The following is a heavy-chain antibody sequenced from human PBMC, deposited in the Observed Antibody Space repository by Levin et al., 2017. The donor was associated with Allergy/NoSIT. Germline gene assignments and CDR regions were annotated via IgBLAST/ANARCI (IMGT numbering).Heavy chain of an antibody. D-gene: IGHD4-17*01. CDR1: GFTFSSYG. J-gene: IGHJ4*02. V-gene: IGHV3-30*18. Sequence: GGSLRLSCAASGFTFSSYGMHWVRQAPGKGLEWVAVISYDGSNKYYADSVKGRFTISRDNSKNTLYLQMNSLRAEDTAVYYCAKDIGDYGDYAFDYWGQGTLVTVSS. CDR3: AKDIGDYGDYAFDY. CDR2: ISYDGSNK.